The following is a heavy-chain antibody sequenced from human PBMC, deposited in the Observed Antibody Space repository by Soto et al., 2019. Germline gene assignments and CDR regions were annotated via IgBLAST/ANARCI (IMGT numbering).Heavy chain of an antibody. CDR1: GFTFSNYA. CDR3: AKEGRNFAWPFDY. CDR2: ISASGGST. Sequence: GGSLRLSCEASGFTFSNYAMRWVRQAPGKGLEWVSVISASGGSTYYTDSVKGRFTISRDNSKNALYLQMNSLRAEDTAVYYCAKEGRNFAWPFDYWGQGSLVTVSS. V-gene: IGHV3-23*01. D-gene: IGHD3-9*01. J-gene: IGHJ4*02.